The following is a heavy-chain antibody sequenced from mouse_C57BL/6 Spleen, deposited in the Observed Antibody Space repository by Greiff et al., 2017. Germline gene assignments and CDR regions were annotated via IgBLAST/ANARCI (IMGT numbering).Heavy chain of an antibody. CDR2: IDPEDGET. V-gene: IGHV14-2*01. Sequence: EVQLQQSGAELVKPGASVKLSCTASGFNIKDYYMHWVKQRTEQGLEWIGRIDPEDGETKYDPKFQGKATITADTSSNTAYMQLSSLTSEDTAVYYCARDGYDGGGFAYWGQGTLVTVSA. D-gene: IGHD2-2*01. CDR3: ARDGYDGGGFAY. CDR1: GFNIKDYY. J-gene: IGHJ3*01.